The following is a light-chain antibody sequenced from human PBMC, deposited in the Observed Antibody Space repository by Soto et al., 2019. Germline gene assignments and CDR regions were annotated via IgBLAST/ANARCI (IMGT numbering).Light chain of an antibody. CDR3: QQLNSYPIT. V-gene: IGKV1-9*01. CDR1: QGVTTN. Sequence: TQSPGTLSVSPGERATLSCRAGQGVTTNFAWYQQKPGKAPKLLIYAASTLQSGVPSRFSGSGSGTDFTLTISSLQPEDFATYYCQQLNSYPITFGQGTRLEI. CDR2: AAS. J-gene: IGKJ5*01.